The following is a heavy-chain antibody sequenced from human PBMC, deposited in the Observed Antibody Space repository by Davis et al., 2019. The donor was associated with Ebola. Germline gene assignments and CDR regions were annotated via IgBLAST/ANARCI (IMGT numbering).Heavy chain of an antibody. Sequence: AASVKVSCKASGYTFTSYYMHWVRQAPGQGLEWMGIINPSGGSTSYAQKFQGRVTMTEDTSTDTAYMELSSLRSEDTAVYYCATDKSYPGGYWGQGTLVTVSS. V-gene: IGHV1-46*01. CDR3: ATDKSYPGGY. J-gene: IGHJ4*02. CDR2: INPSGGST. D-gene: IGHD3-10*01. CDR1: GYTFTSYY.